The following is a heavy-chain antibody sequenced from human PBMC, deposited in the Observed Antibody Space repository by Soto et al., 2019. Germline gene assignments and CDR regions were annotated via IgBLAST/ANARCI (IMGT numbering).Heavy chain of an antibody. CDR2: ISYDGGNE. V-gene: IGHV3-30*18. Sequence: GSLRLSCAGSGFTFSSYGIHWVRQAPGKGLEWVALISYDGGNEKYTESVRDRFTISRDDSHNVAYLQMSSLRTEDTAMYYCAKDRYSGTYPTDFDYWGQGXLVTVSS. J-gene: IGHJ4*02. CDR1: GFTFSSYG. CDR3: AKDRYSGTYPTDFDY. D-gene: IGHD1-26*01.